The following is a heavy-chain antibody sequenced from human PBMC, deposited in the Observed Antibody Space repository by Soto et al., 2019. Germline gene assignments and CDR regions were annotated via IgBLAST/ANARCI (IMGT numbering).Heavy chain of an antibody. V-gene: IGHV4-59*08. D-gene: IGHD6-19*01. Sequence: SETLSLTCTVSGGSISDYYWNWIRQPPGKGPEWIGYIYHTGSTNYNPSLKSRVTISVDTSKNQFSLKLTSVTAADTAVYYCARQGYSRTSAWSFDYWGQRTPVTVSS. CDR2: IYHTGST. CDR1: GGSISDYY. J-gene: IGHJ4*02. CDR3: ARQGYSRTSAWSFDY.